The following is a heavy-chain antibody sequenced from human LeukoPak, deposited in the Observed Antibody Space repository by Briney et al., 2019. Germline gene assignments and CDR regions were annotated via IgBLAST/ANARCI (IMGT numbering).Heavy chain of an antibody. CDR3: ARDPGGYSSSWYFDY. CDR1: GGSISSGGYY. V-gene: IGHV4-31*03. Sequence: SQTLSLTCTVSGGSISSGGYYWSWIRQHPGKGLEWIGYIYYSGSTYYNPSLKSRVTISVDTSKNQFSLKLSSVTAAETAVYYCARDPGGYSSSWYFDYWGQGTLVTVSS. D-gene: IGHD6-13*01. J-gene: IGHJ4*02. CDR2: IYYSGST.